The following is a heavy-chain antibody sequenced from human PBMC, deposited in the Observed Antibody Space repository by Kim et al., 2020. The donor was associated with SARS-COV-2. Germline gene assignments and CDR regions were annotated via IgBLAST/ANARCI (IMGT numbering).Heavy chain of an antibody. V-gene: IGHV1-69*01. D-gene: IGHD4-17*01. CDR3: ARVRTTVTTLDAFDI. Sequence: QGRVTITADESTSTAYMELSSLRSEDTAVYYCARVRTTVTTLDAFDIWGQGTMVTVSS. J-gene: IGHJ3*02.